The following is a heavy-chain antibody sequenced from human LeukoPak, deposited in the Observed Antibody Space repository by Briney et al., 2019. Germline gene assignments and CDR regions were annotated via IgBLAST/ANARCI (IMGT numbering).Heavy chain of an antibody. Sequence: PGGSLTLSCAASGFTFSSYGMHWVRQAPGKGLEWVAFIRYDGSNKYYADSVKGRFTISRDNSKNTLYLQMNSLRAEDTAVYYCAKNSGYSYGSYLDYWGQGTLVTVSS. CDR1: GFTFSSYG. V-gene: IGHV3-30*02. CDR3: AKNSGYSYGSYLDY. CDR2: IRYDGSNK. J-gene: IGHJ4*02. D-gene: IGHD5-18*01.